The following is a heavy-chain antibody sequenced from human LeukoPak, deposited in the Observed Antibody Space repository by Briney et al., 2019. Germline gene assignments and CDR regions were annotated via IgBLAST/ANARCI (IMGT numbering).Heavy chain of an antibody. J-gene: IGHJ5*02. Sequence: PSETLSLTCTVSGCSISSGSYYWSWIRQPAGKGLEWIGRIYTSGSTNYNPSLKSRVTISVDTSKNQFSLKLSSVTAADTAVYYCARDRAARPFWWFDPWGQGTLVTVSS. CDR3: ARDRAARPFWWFDP. CDR2: IYTSGST. D-gene: IGHD6-6*01. V-gene: IGHV4-61*02. CDR1: GCSISSGSYY.